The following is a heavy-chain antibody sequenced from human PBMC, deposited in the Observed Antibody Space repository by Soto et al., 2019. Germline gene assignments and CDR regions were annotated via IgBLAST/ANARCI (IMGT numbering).Heavy chain of an antibody. CDR3: AGVTRVRGVSPYFDY. CDR2: INPNSGGT. J-gene: IGHJ4*02. V-gene: IGHV1-2*02. CDR1: GYTFTGYY. D-gene: IGHD3-10*01. Sequence: QVQLVQSGAEVKKPGASVKVSCKASGYTFTGYYMHWVRQAPGQGLEWMGWINPNSGGTNYAQKFQGSVTMTRETSSSTAYMELSRLRSDGTAVYYCAGVTRVRGVSPYFDYWGQGTLVTVSS.